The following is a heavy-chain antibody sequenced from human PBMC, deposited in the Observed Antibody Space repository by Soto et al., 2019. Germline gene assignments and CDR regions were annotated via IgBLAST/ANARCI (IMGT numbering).Heavy chain of an antibody. CDR1: GGSFSGYY. V-gene: IGHV4-34*01. D-gene: IGHD3-3*01. Sequence: SETLSLTCAVYGGSFSGYYWSWIRQPPGKGLEWIGEINHSGSTNYNPSLKSRVTISVDTSKNQFSLKLSSVTAADTAVYYCARWGTYYDIWSGSNYGMDVWGQGTTVTVYS. J-gene: IGHJ6*02. CDR3: ARWGTYYDIWSGSNYGMDV. CDR2: INHSGST.